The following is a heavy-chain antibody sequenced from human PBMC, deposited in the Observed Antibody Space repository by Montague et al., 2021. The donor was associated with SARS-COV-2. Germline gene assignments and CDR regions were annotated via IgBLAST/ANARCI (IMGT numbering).Heavy chain of an antibody. Sequence: SETLSLTCSVSGFSISSCYYWGWLRPAPGKVLEWIGSRYQNGATYYSPPLKRPTIILLDTSKNQFSLRLTSVTAADTADYYCARSRVGIFDFSYFDAWGQGSMVIVSS. V-gene: IGHV4-38-2*02. CDR1: GFSISSCYY. D-gene: IGHD3-3*02. J-gene: IGHJ4*02. CDR2: RYQNGAT. CDR3: ARSRVGIFDFSYFDA.